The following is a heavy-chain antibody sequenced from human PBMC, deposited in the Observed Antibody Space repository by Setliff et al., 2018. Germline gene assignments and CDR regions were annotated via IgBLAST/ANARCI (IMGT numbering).Heavy chain of an antibody. CDR1: GGSISDNGYF. Sequence: SETLSLTCTVPGGSISDNGYFWGWVRQPPGKGLEWIGNIYFGGNTYFNPSFKSRATMSIDTSNSQFSLKLSSVTAADTAIYYCARVVYDILTGYYYFDYWGQGTLVTVSS. CDR2: IYFGGNT. D-gene: IGHD3-9*01. CDR3: ARVVYDILTGYYYFDY. J-gene: IGHJ4*02. V-gene: IGHV4-39*07.